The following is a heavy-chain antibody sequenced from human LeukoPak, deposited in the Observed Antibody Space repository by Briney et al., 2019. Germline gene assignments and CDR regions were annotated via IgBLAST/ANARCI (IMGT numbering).Heavy chain of an antibody. CDR1: GYSFTSYW. CDR2: IYPGDSDT. J-gene: IGHJ4*02. CDR3: ARRLGYCSSTSCFLDY. Sequence: GESLKISCKGSGYSFTSYWIGWVRQMPGKGLEWMGIIYPGDSDTRYSPSFQGQVTISADKSISTAYLQWSSLKASDTAMYYCARRLGYCSSTSCFLDYWGQGTLVTVSS. V-gene: IGHV5-51*01. D-gene: IGHD2-2*01.